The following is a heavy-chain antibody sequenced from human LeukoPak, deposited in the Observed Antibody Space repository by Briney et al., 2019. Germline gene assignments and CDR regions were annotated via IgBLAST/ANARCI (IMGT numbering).Heavy chain of an antibody. J-gene: IGHJ4*02. CDR2: IYSDNT. Sequence: GGSLRLSCTVSGFTVSSNSMSWVRQAPGKGLDWVSFIYSDNTHYSDSVKGRFTISRDNSKNTLYLQMNSLRAEDTAVYYCARRAGAYSHPYDYWGQGTLVTVSS. CDR3: ARRAGAYSHPYDY. D-gene: IGHD4/OR15-4a*01. V-gene: IGHV3-53*01. CDR1: GFTVSSNS.